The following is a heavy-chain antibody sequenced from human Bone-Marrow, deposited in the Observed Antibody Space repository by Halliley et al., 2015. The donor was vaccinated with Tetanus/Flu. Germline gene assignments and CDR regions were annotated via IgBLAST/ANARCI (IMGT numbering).Heavy chain of an antibody. Sequence: KGLEWVATIKQGGSYKNYVDSVKGRFTISRDEARNSLGLQMNSLRADDTAVYFCARGLGFYFDYWGQGSLITVSS. CDR2: IKQGGSYK. V-gene: IGHV3-7*03. J-gene: IGHJ4*02. D-gene: IGHD1-26*01. CDR3: ARGLGFYFDY.